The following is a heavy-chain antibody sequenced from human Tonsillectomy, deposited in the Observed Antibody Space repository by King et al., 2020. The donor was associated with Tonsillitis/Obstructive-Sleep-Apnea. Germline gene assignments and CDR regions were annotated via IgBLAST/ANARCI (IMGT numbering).Heavy chain of an antibody. J-gene: IGHJ6*03. V-gene: IGHV4-39*01. Sequence: LHLHSSGPCLFHPSSPLSLTFTFSFVSPRRLLSYWCWLRQSPGKCLEWIGSIYYDGTPYSTPSLKSRVTISVDTSKNQFSLRLTSVPAADTAVYYCARHVDYTKSYYYCMDVWGKGTTVTVSS. CDR3: ARHVDYTKSYYYCMDV. CDR1: FVSPRRLLSY. D-gene: IGHD4-11*01. CDR2: IYYDGTP.